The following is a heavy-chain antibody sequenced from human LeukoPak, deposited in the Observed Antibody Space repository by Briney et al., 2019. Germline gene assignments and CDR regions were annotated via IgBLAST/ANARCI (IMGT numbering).Heavy chain of an antibody. CDR1: GGSISSYY. CDR3: ARFWGSWDAFDI. Sequence: SETLSLTCTVSGGSISSYYWSWIRQPPGKGLEWIGYIYYSGSTNYNPSLKSRVTISADTSKNQFSPKLSSVTAADTAVYYCARFWGSWDAFDIWGQGTMVTVSS. D-gene: IGHD7-27*01. V-gene: IGHV4-59*01. CDR2: IYYSGST. J-gene: IGHJ3*02.